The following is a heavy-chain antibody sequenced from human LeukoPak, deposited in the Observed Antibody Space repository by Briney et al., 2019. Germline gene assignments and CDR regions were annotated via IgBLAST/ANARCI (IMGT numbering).Heavy chain of an antibody. D-gene: IGHD6-19*01. Sequence: GGSLRPSCAASGFTFSNYWMSWVRHPPGKGLEWVANINEDGSEKCYVDSVKGHFTISRDNAKNSLYLQMNSLRAEDTAVYYCARADSSGRIFDYWGQGTLVIVSS. J-gene: IGHJ4*02. CDR2: INEDGSEK. CDR3: ARADSSGRIFDY. CDR1: GFTFSNYW. V-gene: IGHV3-7*01.